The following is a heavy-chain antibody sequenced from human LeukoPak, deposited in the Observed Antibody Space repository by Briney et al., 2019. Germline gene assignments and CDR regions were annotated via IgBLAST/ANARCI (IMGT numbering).Heavy chain of an antibody. D-gene: IGHD3-22*01. J-gene: IGHJ5*02. Sequence: SETLSLTCIVSGGSISTSAYYWGWIRQPPGKGLEWIGEINHSGSTNYNPSLKSRVTISVDTSKNQFSLKLSSVTAADTAVYYCARKTMIVVVNWFDPWGQGTLVTVSS. CDR1: GGSISTSAYY. V-gene: IGHV4-39*07. CDR3: ARKTMIVVVNWFDP. CDR2: INHSGST.